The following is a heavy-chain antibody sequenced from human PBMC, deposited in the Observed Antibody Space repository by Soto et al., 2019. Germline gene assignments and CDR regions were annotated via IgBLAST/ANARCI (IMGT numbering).Heavy chain of an antibody. Sequence: SETLSLTCTVSGGSISSSSYYWGWIRQPPGKGLEWIGSIYYSGSTYYNPSLKSRVTISVDTSKNQFSLKLSSVTAADTAVYYCATHIVVVVAATQPDWFDPWGQGTLVTVSS. CDR2: IYYSGST. D-gene: IGHD2-15*01. J-gene: IGHJ5*02. CDR3: ATHIVVVVAATQPDWFDP. V-gene: IGHV4-39*01. CDR1: GGSISSSSYY.